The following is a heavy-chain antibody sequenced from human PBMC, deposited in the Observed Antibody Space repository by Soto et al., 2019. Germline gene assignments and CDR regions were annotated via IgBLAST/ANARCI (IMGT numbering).Heavy chain of an antibody. J-gene: IGHJ3*02. V-gene: IGHV3-66*01. D-gene: IGHD4-17*01. CDR1: GFTVSSNY. CDR3: ARVRWDDYGGNDDAFDI. Sequence: GGSLRLSCAASGFTVSSNYMSWVRQAPGKGLEWVSVIYSGGSTYYADSVKGRFTISRDNSKNTLYLQMNSLRAEDTAVYYCARVRWDDYGGNDDAFDIWGQGTMVTVSS. CDR2: IYSGGST.